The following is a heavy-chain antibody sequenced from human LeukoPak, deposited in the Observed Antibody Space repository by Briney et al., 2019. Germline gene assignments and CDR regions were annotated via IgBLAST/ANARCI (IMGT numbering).Heavy chain of an antibody. V-gene: IGHV3-21*01. D-gene: IGHD6-19*01. CDR3: ARAPGIAVAGTCFDY. J-gene: IGHJ4*02. Sequence: GGSLRLSCAASGFTFSSYSMNWVRQAPGKGLEWVSSISSSSSSYIYYADSVKGRFTISRDNAKNSLYLQMNSLRAEDTAVYYCARAPGIAVAGTCFDYWGQGTLVTVSS. CDR1: GFTFSSYS. CDR2: ISSSSSSYI.